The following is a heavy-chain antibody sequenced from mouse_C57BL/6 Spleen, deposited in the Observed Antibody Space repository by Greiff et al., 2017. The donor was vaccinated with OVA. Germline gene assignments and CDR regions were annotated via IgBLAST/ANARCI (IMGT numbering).Heavy chain of an antibody. V-gene: IGHV1-64*01. CDR2: IHPNSGST. J-gene: IGHJ1*03. CDR1: GYTFTSYW. Sequence: QVQLKQPGAELVKPGASVKLSCKASGYTFTSYWMHWVKQRPGQGLEWIGMIHPNSGSTNYNEKFKSKATLTVDKSSSTAYMQLSSLTSEDSAVYYCASPLYYYGSSHWYFDVWGTGTTVTVSS. CDR3: ASPLYYYGSSHWYFDV. D-gene: IGHD1-1*01.